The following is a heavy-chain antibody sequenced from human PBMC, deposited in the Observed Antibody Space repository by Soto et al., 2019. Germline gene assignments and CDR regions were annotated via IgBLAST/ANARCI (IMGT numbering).Heavy chain of an antibody. CDR1: GYSFTSYW. CDR2: IDPSDSYT. CDR3: ARRRRDYGDYRYYYGMDV. Sequence: GESLKISCKGSGYSFTSYWISWVRQMPGKGLEWMGRIDPSDSYTNYSPSFQGHVTISADKSISTAYLQWSSLKASDTAMYYCARRRRDYGDYRYYYGMDVWGQGTTVTVSS. V-gene: IGHV5-10-1*01. J-gene: IGHJ6*02. D-gene: IGHD4-17*01.